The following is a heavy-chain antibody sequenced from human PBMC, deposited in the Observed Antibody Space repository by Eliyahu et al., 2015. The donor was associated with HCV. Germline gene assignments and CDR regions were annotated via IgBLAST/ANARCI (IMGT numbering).Heavy chain of an antibody. CDR1: GFRFSLFA. J-gene: IGHJ4*02. CDR2: ISYDGSNV. Sequence: QVNLVQSGGGVVQPGRSMRLSCAASGFRFSLFALHWVRQAPGKGLEWVATISYDGSNVYLADSVKGRFTVSRDNSKKIMYLQMSNLRTEDTAVYYCARDHVYSNTWYVAPSPGGTADYWGQGTLVTVSS. D-gene: IGHD2-2*01. V-gene: IGHV3-30*04. CDR3: ARDHVYSNTWYVAPSPGGTADY.